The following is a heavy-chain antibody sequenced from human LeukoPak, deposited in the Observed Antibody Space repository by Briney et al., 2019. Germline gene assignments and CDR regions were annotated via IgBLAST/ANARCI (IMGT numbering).Heavy chain of an antibody. J-gene: IGHJ4*02. CDR3: ARHADSGFGQLAFDY. CDR1: GGSISSSSNY. Sequence: SETLSLTCSVSGGSISSSSNYWGWIRQPPGKGLEWTGSIYYSRSTYYNPSLKSRVTISVETSKNQFSLKLSSVTAADTAVYYCARHADSGFGQLAFDYWGQGTLVTVSS. V-gene: IGHV4-39*01. D-gene: IGHD3-10*01. CDR2: IYYSRST.